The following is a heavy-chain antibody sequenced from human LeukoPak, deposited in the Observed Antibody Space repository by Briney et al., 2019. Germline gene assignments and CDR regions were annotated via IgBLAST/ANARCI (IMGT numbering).Heavy chain of an antibody. CDR2: ISSSSSYI. D-gene: IGHD6-6*01. CDR3: ARAGQLVPGWFDP. Sequence: PGGSLRLSCAASGFTFSSYAMHWVRQAPGKGLEWVSSISSSSSYIYYADSVKGRFTISRDNAKNSLYLQMNSLRAEDTAVYYCARAGQLVPGWFDPWGQGTLVTVSS. V-gene: IGHV3-21*01. J-gene: IGHJ5*02. CDR1: GFTFSSYA.